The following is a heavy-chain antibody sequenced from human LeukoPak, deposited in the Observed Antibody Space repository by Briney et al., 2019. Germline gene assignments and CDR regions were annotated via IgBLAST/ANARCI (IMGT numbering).Heavy chain of an antibody. V-gene: IGHV3-30*02. CDR2: IRYDGSNK. J-gene: IGHJ4*02. CDR1: GFTFSSYG. D-gene: IGHD3-22*01. CDR3: AKETYYYDSSGYYFDY. Sequence: GGSLRLSCAASGFTFSSYGMHWVRQAPGKGLEWVAFIRYDGSNKYYAGSVKGRFTISRDNSKNTLYLQMNSLRAEDTAVYYCAKETYYYDSSGYYFDYWGQGTLVTVSS.